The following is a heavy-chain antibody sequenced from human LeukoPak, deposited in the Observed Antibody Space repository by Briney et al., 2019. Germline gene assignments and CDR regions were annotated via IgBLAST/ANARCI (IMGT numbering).Heavy chain of an antibody. J-gene: IGHJ4*02. CDR3: AKGLGVGAKG. Sequence: GGSLRLSCAASGFTFSSYGMHWVRQAPGKGLEWVAFIWYDGSNKYYADSVKGRFTISRDNSKNTLYLQMNSLRAEDTAVYYCAKGLGVGAKGWGQGTLVTVSS. D-gene: IGHD1-26*01. V-gene: IGHV3-30*02. CDR2: IWYDGSNK. CDR1: GFTFSSYG.